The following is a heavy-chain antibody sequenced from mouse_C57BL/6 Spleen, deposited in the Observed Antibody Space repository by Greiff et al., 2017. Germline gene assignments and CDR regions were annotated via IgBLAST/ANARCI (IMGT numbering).Heavy chain of an antibody. Sequence: VQLKQSGPELVKPGASVKIPCKASGYTFTDYNMDWVKQSHGKSLEWIGDINPNNGGTIYNQKFKGKATLTVDKSSSTAYMELRSLTSEDTAVYYCARSDDGYSAWFAYWGQGTLVTVSA. J-gene: IGHJ3*01. CDR1: GYTFTDYN. D-gene: IGHD2-3*01. V-gene: IGHV1-18*01. CDR2: INPNNGGT. CDR3: ARSDDGYSAWFAY.